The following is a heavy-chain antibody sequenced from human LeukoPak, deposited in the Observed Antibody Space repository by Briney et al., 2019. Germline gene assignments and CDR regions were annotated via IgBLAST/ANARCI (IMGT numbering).Heavy chain of an antibody. J-gene: IGHJ4*02. CDR2: IYSGGST. CDR1: GFTVSGNY. D-gene: IGHD6-19*01. V-gene: IGHV3-53*01. Sequence: GGSLRLSCAASGFTVSGNYMTWVRQAPGKGLEWVSIIYSGGSTYYADSVKGRFTISRDNSKNTVYLQMNSLRAEDTAVYYCASRSVAGTKTPFDYWGQGTLVTASS. CDR3: ASRSVAGTKTPFDY.